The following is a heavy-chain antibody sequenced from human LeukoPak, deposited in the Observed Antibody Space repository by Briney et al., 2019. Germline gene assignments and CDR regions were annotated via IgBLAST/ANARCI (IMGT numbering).Heavy chain of an antibody. Sequence: GGSLRLSCAASGFTVSSNYMSWVRQAPGKGLEWVSFIYSGGSTYYADSVKGRFTISRDNSKNTLYLQMNSLRAEDTAVYYCAREGATTAFDYWGQGTLVTVSS. J-gene: IGHJ4*02. CDR2: IYSGGST. CDR1: GFTVSSNY. V-gene: IGHV3-66*01. D-gene: IGHD1-26*01. CDR3: AREGATTAFDY.